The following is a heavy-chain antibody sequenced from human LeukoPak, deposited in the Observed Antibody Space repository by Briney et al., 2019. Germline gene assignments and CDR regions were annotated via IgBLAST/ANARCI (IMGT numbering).Heavy chain of an antibody. J-gene: IGHJ4*02. Sequence: WLAKIKQYGSEKYYVDSVKGRFTISRDNAENSLYLQMNSLRVEDTAVYYCAARSSGNPYFWGQGTLVTVSS. CDR3: AARSSGNPYF. V-gene: IGHV3-7*03. CDR2: IKQYGSEK. D-gene: IGHD1-26*01.